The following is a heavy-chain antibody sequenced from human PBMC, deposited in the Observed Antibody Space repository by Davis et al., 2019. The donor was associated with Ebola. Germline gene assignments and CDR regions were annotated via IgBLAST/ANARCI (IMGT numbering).Heavy chain of an antibody. CDR2: IYYSGST. J-gene: IGHJ4*02. Sequence: MPSETLSLTCTVSGGSISSSSYYWGWIRQPPGKGLEWIGSIYYSGSTYYNPSLKSRVTISVDTSKNQFSLKLSSVTAADTAVYYCARCTGYSSSWLDYWGQGTLVTVSS. CDR3: ARCTGYSSSWLDY. D-gene: IGHD6-13*01. CDR1: GGSISSSSYY. V-gene: IGHV4-39*01.